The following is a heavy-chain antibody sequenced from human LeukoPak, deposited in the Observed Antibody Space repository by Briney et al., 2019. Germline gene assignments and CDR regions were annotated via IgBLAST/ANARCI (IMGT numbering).Heavy chain of an antibody. CDR3: ARDPTGYNWFDP. Sequence: SETLSLTCTVSGGSISSGSYYWSWIRQPAGEGLEWIGRIYTSGSTNYNPSLKSRVTISIDTSKNQFSLKVSTVTAADTAVYYCARDPTGYNWFDPWGQGILVTVSS. V-gene: IGHV4-61*02. CDR1: GGSISSGSYY. CDR2: IYTSGST. J-gene: IGHJ5*02. D-gene: IGHD1-1*01.